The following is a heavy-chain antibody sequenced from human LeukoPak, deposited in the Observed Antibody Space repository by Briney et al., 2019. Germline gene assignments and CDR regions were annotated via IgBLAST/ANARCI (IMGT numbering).Heavy chain of an antibody. D-gene: IGHD6-13*01. CDR1: GFTVSSNS. J-gene: IGHJ5*01. CDR2: IYSDNT. CDR3: ARTAIAAAAFYNWFDS. V-gene: IGHV3-53*01. Sequence: PGGSLRLSCTVSGFTVSSNSMSWVRQAPGKGLEWVSFIYSDNTHYSDSVKGRFTISRDNSKNTLYLQMNSLRAEDTAVYYCARTAIAAAAFYNWFDSWGQGTLVTVSS.